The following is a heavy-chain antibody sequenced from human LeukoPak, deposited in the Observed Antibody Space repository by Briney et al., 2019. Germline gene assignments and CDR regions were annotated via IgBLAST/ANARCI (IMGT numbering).Heavy chain of an antibody. Sequence: PGGSLRLSCEASGFTFSDYSMNLVRQAPGEGLEWLSYITSSSDTIYYADSVKGRFTSSRDNAKNSVYLQMNSLRAEDTAVYYCARASYYDFWLIDYWGQGTLVTVSS. J-gene: IGHJ4*02. CDR2: ITSSSDTI. CDR1: GFTFSDYS. D-gene: IGHD3-3*01. CDR3: ARASYYDFWLIDY. V-gene: IGHV3-48*01.